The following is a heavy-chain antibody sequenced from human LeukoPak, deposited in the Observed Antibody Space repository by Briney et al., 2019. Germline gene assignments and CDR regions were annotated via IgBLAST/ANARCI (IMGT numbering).Heavy chain of an antibody. V-gene: IGHV3-74*01. CDR1: GLTFSNYW. J-gene: IGHJ4*02. CDR2: INDDGSAT. Sequence: PGGSLRLSRAASGLTFSNYWMHWVRQVPGKGLVWVSRINDDGSATFYADSVKGRFTISRDNAENTLYLQMNSLRADDTAVYYCARDFMYNTNCVGCWGQGTLVTVSS. CDR3: ARDFMYNTNCVGC. D-gene: IGHD2-2*01.